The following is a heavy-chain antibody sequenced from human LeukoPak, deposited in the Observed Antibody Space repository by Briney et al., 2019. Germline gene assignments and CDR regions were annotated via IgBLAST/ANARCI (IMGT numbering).Heavy chain of an antibody. CDR1: GFTFSSYE. Sequence: QPGGSLRLSCAASGFTFSSYEMNWVRQAPGKGLEWVSYISSSGGTIYYADSVKGRFTISRDNAKNSLYLQMNSLRAEDTAVYYCAREPDYDILTGYSYWRQGTLVTVSS. CDR2: ISSSGGTI. CDR3: AREPDYDILTGYSY. J-gene: IGHJ4*02. D-gene: IGHD3-9*01. V-gene: IGHV3-48*03.